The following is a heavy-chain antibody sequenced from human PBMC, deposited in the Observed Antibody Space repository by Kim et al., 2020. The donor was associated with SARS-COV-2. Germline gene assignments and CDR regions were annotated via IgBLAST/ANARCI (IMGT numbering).Heavy chain of an antibody. J-gene: IGHJ6*02. Sequence: GGSLRLSCAASGFTFSSYWMSWVRQAPGKGLEWVANIKQDGSEKYYVDSVKGRFTISRDNAKNSLYLQMNSLRAEDTAVYYCARDSEGSGSYYKEYYYYGMDVWGQGTTVTVSS. V-gene: IGHV3-7*01. CDR3: ARDSEGSGSYYKEYYYYGMDV. D-gene: IGHD3-10*01. CDR2: IKQDGSEK. CDR1: GFTFSSYW.